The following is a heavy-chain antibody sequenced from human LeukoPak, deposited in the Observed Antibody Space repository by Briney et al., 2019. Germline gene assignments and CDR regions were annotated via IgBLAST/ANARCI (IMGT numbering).Heavy chain of an antibody. J-gene: IGHJ6*02. V-gene: IGHV1-69*13. CDR3: AKYYDIFPGYGMGV. Sequence: SVKVSCKASGGTFSSYAISWVRQAPGQGLEWMGGIIPIFGTANYAQKFQGRVTITADESTSTAYMELSSLRSEDTAVYYCAKYYDIFPGYGMGVWGQGTTVTVSS. CDR1: GGTFSSYA. D-gene: IGHD3-9*01. CDR2: IIPIFGTA.